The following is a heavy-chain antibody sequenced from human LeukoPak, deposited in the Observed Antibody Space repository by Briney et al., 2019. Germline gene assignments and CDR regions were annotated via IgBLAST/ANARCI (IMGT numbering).Heavy chain of an antibody. CDR1: GFSMASGYY. CDR3: VREEYHYDFRSGSHGAFEI. D-gene: IGHD3-3*01. Sequence: SETLSLTCTVSGFSMASGYYWGWVRQAPGKGLQWIGSVTHSGYSSYNPSLKTRLMLSVDMSKNQFSLKLRSVTASDTAIYYCVREEYHYDFRSGSHGAFEIWGQGTVVIVSS. CDR2: VTHSGYS. J-gene: IGHJ3*02. V-gene: IGHV4-38-2*02.